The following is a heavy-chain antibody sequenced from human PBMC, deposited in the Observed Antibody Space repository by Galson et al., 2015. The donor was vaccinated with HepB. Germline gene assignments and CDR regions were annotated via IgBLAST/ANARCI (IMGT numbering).Heavy chain of an antibody. CDR1: GFTFSDYY. V-gene: IGHV3-11*01. CDR3: ARDHVGSGYYYFDY. Sequence: SLRLSCAASGFTFSDYYMSWIRQAPGKGLECVSYISRNSSTIYYADSVKGRFTTSRDNAKNSLYLQMNGLRVEDTALYYCARDHVGSGYYYFDYWGQGTLVIVS. J-gene: IGHJ4*02. D-gene: IGHD3-3*01. CDR2: ISRNSSTI.